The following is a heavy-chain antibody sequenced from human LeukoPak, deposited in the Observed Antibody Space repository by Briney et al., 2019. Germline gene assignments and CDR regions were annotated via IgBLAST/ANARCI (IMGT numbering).Heavy chain of an antibody. Sequence: GGSLRLSCAASGFTFSSYGMHWVRQAPGKGLEWVAFIRYDGSNKYYADSVKGRFTISRDNSKTTLYLQMNSLRAEDTAVYYCARVSVGATREDYYYYMDVWGKGTTVTVSS. CDR3: ARVSVGATREDYYYYMDV. V-gene: IGHV3-30*02. CDR1: GFTFSSYG. J-gene: IGHJ6*03. CDR2: IRYDGSNK. D-gene: IGHD1-26*01.